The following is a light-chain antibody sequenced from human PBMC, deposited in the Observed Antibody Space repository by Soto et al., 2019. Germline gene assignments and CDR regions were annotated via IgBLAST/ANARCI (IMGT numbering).Light chain of an antibody. J-gene: IGLJ2*01. CDR2: EVS. CDR1: SSDVGNYDR. Sequence: QSVLTQPPSVSGSPGQSVTISCTGTSSDVGNYDRVSWYQQPPGTAPKLVNYEVSNRPSGVPDRFSGSKSGNTASLTISGLQTEDEGDYFCTSYTSSRTVLFGGGTKLTVL. CDR3: TSYTSSRTVL. V-gene: IGLV2-18*02.